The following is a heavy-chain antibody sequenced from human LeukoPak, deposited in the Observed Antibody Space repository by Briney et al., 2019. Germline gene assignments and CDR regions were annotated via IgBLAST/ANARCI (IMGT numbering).Heavy chain of an antibody. CDR2: IYYSGPT. CDR3: ASMVRGVITHYFDY. J-gene: IGHJ4*02. D-gene: IGHD3-10*01. CDR1: GGSISTYY. V-gene: IGHV4-59*01. Sequence: PSETLSLTCTVSGGSISTYYWSWIRQPPGKGLEWIGYIYYSGPTNYSPSLKSRVTISLDTSKNQFSLKLTSVTAADTAVYYSASMVRGVITHYFDYWGQGTLVTVSS.